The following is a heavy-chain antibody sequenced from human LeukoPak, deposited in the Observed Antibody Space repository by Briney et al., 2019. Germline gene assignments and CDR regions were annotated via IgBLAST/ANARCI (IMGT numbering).Heavy chain of an antibody. CDR3: ARGYYGSGSPYYYYYMDV. Sequence: SETLSLTCTVSGGSISSYYWSWIRQPPGKGLEWIGYIYYSGSTNYNPSLKSRVTISVDTTKNHFSLKLSSVTTADTAVYYCARGYYGSGSPYYYYYMDVWGKGTTVSVSS. D-gene: IGHD3-10*01. CDR1: GGSISSYY. CDR2: IYYSGST. V-gene: IGHV4-59*01. J-gene: IGHJ6*03.